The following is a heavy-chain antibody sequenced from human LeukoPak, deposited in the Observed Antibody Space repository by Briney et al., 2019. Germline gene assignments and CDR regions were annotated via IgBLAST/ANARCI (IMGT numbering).Heavy chain of an antibody. V-gene: IGHV3-74*01. J-gene: IGHJ1*01. CDR1: GFTFISYW. Sequence: GGSLRLSCAASGFTFISYWMHWVRQAPGKGLVWVSRINSDGSSTSYADSVKGRFTISRDNAKNTLYLQMNSLRAEDTAVYYCARGPWELYTAAEYFQHLGQGTLVTVSS. D-gene: IGHD1-26*01. CDR2: INSDGSST. CDR3: ARGPWELYTAAEYFQH.